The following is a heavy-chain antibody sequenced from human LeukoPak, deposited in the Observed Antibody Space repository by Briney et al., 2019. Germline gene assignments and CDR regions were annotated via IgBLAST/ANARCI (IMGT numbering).Heavy chain of an antibody. CDR2: INGGGATA. CDR3: CFGVLSSVFFDY. V-gene: IGHV3-23*01. Sequence: SGGSLRLSCSVSGFTFSDYALNWVRQAPGKGLVWVSTINGGGATAYYADSVKGRFTTSRATSKNTLYLYMNSLRAEETALYYCCFGVLSSVFFDYWGQGTPVTVSS. CDR1: GFTFSDYA. D-gene: IGHD3-3*01. J-gene: IGHJ4*02.